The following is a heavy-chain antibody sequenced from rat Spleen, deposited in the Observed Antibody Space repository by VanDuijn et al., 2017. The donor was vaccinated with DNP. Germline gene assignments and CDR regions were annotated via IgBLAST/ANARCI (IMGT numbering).Heavy chain of an antibody. CDR3: ARWNSGYYAMDA. CDR1: GFTFSNYD. J-gene: IGHJ4*01. D-gene: IGHD4-3*01. Sequence: EVQLVESGGGLVQPGRSLKLSCAASGFTFSNYDMAWVRQAPTKGLEWVAYISYDGGNTYHRDSVKGRFTLSRDNAKRTLYLQMDGLRSEDTATYYCARWNSGYYAMDAWGQGTSVTVSS. V-gene: IGHV5-25*01. CDR2: ISYDGGNT.